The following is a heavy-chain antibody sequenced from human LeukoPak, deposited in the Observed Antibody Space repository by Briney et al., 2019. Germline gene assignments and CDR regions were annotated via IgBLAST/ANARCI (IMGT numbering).Heavy chain of an antibody. D-gene: IGHD2-2*01. V-gene: IGHV1-69*05. CDR3: ARGQCSSTSCYEGLDWFDP. CDR2: IIPIFRTA. Sequence: ASVRVSCKASGGTYSSYAISWVRQAPGQGLEWMGGIIPIFRTANYAQKFQGRVTITTDESTSTAYMELSSLRSEDTAVYYCARGQCSSTSCYEGLDWFDPWGQGTLVTVSS. J-gene: IGHJ5*02. CDR1: GGTYSSYA.